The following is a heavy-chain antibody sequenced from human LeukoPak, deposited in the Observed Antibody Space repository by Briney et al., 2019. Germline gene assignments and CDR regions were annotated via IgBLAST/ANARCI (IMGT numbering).Heavy chain of an antibody. CDR3: TNLPTY. CDR2: IYSDGST. J-gene: IGHJ4*02. V-gene: IGHV3-66*02. CDR1: GFTVSSNY. Sequence: GGSLRLTCAASGFTVSSNYMTWVRQAPGKGLEWVSVIYSDGSTFYADSVKGRFTISRDNSKNTLYLQMDSLRPEDTAVYYCTNLPTYWGQGTLVTVSS.